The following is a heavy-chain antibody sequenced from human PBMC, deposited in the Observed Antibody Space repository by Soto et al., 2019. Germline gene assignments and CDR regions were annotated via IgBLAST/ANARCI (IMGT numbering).Heavy chain of an antibody. V-gene: IGHV4-59*01. Sequence: SETLSLTCTVSSGSISGYYWTWIRQPPGKGLEWIGNIYYSGSTNYNPSLMSRVTISVDTTKNQFSLRLTSVTAADTAVYYCARGLGERKKSFDYWGQGTLVTVSS. J-gene: IGHJ4*02. CDR1: SGSISGYY. CDR2: IYYSGST. CDR3: ARGLGERKKSFDY. D-gene: IGHD3-10*01.